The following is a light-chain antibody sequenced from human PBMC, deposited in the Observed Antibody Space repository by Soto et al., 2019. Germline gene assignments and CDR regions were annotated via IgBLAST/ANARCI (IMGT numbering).Light chain of an antibody. J-gene: IGLJ2*01. CDR3: QSLDPNLTYLGV. CDR1: SSNIGAGYD. Sequence: QAVVTQPPSVSGAPGQRVTISCTGSSSNIGAGYDVHWYRHLPGTAPKLLIFGNNNRPSGVPRRFPGSKSGTSASLAIPGRQAWDGADYNCQSLDPNLTYLGVFGGGTPLTV. V-gene: IGLV1-40*01. CDR2: GNN.